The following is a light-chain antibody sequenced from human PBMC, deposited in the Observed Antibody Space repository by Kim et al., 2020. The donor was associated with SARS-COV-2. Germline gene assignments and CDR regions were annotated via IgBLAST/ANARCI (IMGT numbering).Light chain of an antibody. CDR1: HLASQT. J-gene: IGLJ2*01. Sequence: ARGKTARINCQGNHLASQTEHCYQLRPGQLPVLVIYFVRDRPLGIPERFTGSNSGNTATLTISRVEAGDEAFCHCQVWDTSADHPVFGGGNQLTVL. V-gene: IGLV3-21*04. CDR3: QVWDTSADHPV. CDR2: FVR.